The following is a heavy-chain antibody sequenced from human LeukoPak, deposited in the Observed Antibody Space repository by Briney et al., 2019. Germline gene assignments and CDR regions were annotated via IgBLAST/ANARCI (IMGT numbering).Heavy chain of an antibody. J-gene: IGHJ5*02. CDR3: ARATYYDFWSGYYSGYNWFDP. CDR1: GGSISSYY. D-gene: IGHD3-3*01. CDR2: IYYSGST. Sequence: PSETLSLTCTVSGGSISSYYWSWIRQPPGKGLEWIGYIYYSGSTNYNPSLKSRVTISVDTSKNQFSLKLSSVTAADTAVYYCARATYYDFWSGYYSGYNWFDPWGQGTLVTVSS. V-gene: IGHV4-59*01.